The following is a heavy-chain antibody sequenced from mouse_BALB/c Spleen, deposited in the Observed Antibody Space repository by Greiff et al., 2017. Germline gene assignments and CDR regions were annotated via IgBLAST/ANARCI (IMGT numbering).Heavy chain of an antibody. Sequence: LVESGAELVKPGASVKLSCKASGYTFTSYYMYWVKQRPGQGLEWIGEINPSNGGTNFNEKFKSKATLTVDKSSSTAYMQLSSLTSEDSAVYYCTRSARVTRAMDYWGQGTSVTVSS. V-gene: IGHV1S81*02. CDR2: INPSNGGT. J-gene: IGHJ4*01. CDR1: GYTFTSYY. D-gene: IGHD3-1*01. CDR3: TRSARVTRAMDY.